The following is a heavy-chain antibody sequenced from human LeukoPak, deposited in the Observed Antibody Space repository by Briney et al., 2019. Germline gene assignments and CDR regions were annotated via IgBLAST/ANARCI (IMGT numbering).Heavy chain of an antibody. CDR3: ARVRGAQLWSHYFDY. V-gene: IGHV4-30-2*01. CDR1: GGSISSGGYS. Sequence: PSQTLSLTCAVSGGSISSGGYSWSWIRQPPGKGLEWIGYIYHSGSTYYNPSLKSRVTISVDRSKNQLSLKLSSVTAADTAVYYCARVRGAQLWSHYFDYWGQGTLVTVSS. J-gene: IGHJ4*02. D-gene: IGHD5-18*01. CDR2: IYHSGST.